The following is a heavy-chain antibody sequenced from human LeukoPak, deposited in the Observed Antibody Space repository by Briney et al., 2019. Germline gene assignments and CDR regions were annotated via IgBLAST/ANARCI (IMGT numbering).Heavy chain of an antibody. CDR3: ARRRADYGDYVGRYYYYYYMDV. D-gene: IGHD4-17*01. CDR2: IYPGDSDT. Sequence: GESLKISCKGSGYNFTSYWIGWVRQMPGKGLEWMGIIYPGDSDTRYSPSFQGQVTISADKSISTAYLQWSSLKASDTAMYYCARRRADYGDYVGRYYYYYYMDVWGKGTTVTVSS. J-gene: IGHJ6*03. CDR1: GYNFTSYW. V-gene: IGHV5-51*01.